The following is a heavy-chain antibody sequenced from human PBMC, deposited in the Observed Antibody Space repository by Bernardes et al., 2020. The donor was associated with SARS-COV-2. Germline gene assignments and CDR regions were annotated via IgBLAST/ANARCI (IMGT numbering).Heavy chain of an antibody. Sequence: SVSLSRACTVSTFTIYGIYWVRNAPPPGQEWVATMYYDCSQKNYADTVKGRFTISRDNSKNTLFLQMNSLRTEDTAVHFCAIGAVAGTERFGFWGQGALVTVSS. J-gene: IGHJ4*02. V-gene: IGHV3-30*03. D-gene: IGHD6-19*01. CDR1: VSTFTIYG. CDR2: MYYDCSQK. CDR3: AIGAVAGTERFGF.